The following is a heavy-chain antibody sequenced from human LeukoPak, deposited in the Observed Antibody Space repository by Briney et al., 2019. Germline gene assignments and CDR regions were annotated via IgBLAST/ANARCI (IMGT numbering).Heavy chain of an antibody. J-gene: IGHJ3*02. V-gene: IGHV3-73*01. D-gene: IGHD3-3*01. CDR3: TTTGDTIYDAFDI. CDR2: IRSKANNYAT. Sequence: GGSLRLSCAASGFTFSVSAMHWVRQAPGKGLEWVGRIRSKANNYATAYAASVKGRFTISRDDSKNKAYLQMNSLKTEDTAVYYCTTTGDTIYDAFDIWGQGTMVTVSS. CDR1: GFTFSVSA.